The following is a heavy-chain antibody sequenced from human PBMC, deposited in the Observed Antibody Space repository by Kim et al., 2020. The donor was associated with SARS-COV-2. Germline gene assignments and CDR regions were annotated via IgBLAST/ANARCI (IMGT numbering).Heavy chain of an antibody. J-gene: IGHJ6*02. Sequence: NYAQKVQGRVTITADKSTSTAYMELSSLRSEDTAVYYCARDPGYFYGMDVWGQGTTVTVSS. V-gene: IGHV1-69*04. CDR3: ARDPGYFYGMDV. D-gene: IGHD2-15*01.